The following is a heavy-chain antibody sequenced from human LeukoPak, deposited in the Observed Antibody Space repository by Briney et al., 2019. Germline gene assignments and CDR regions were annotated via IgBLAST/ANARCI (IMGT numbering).Heavy chain of an antibody. J-gene: IGHJ4*02. CDR1: GFTFSNYE. CDR2: ISSSGSAI. V-gene: IGHV3-48*03. CDR3: AGSLGSGAA. D-gene: IGHD2-15*01. Sequence: GGSLRLSCAASGFTFSNYEMNWVRRAPGKGLEWVSYISSSGSAIYYTDSVKGRFTISRDNAKNSLYLQMNSLRAEDTAVYYCAGSLGSGAAWGQGTLVTVSS.